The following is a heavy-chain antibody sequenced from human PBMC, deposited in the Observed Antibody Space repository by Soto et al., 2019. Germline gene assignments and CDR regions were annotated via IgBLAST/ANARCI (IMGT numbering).Heavy chain of an antibody. CDR3: ARGRYGDY. J-gene: IGHJ4*02. CDR1: GYTFTSYG. V-gene: IGHV1-18*01. CDR2: ICAHTGNT. D-gene: IGHD1-1*01. Sequence: QVHLVQSGAEVKKPGASVKVSCKASGYTFTSYGITWVRQAPGQGLEWMGWICAHTGNTDYAQKLQGRVIVTRDTSTSTAYMELRSLRSDDTRVYYCARGRYGDYWGQGALVTVSS.